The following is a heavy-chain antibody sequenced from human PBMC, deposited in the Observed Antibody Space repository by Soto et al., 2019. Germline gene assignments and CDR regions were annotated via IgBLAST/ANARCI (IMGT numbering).Heavy chain of an antibody. CDR3: ARHLSGSSWFDY. V-gene: IGHV4-39*01. Sequence: SETLSLTCTVSGGSISSSSYYWGWIRQPPGKGLEWIGSIYYSGSTYYNPSLKSRVTISVDTSKNQFSLKLSSVTAADTAVYYCARHLSGSSWFDYWGQGTLGTVSS. J-gene: IGHJ4*02. D-gene: IGHD6-13*01. CDR2: IYYSGST. CDR1: GGSISSSSYY.